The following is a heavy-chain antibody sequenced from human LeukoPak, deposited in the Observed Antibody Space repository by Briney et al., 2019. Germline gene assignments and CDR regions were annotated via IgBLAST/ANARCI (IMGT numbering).Heavy chain of an antibody. J-gene: IGHJ4*02. V-gene: IGHV5-51*01. CDR2: IYPGDSDT. D-gene: IGHD5-24*01. CDR1: GYSFTSYW. CDR3: VSQYNNFAY. Sequence: GESLKISCKGSGYSFTSYWISWVRQMPGKGLEWMGNIYPGDSDTRYNPSFDGQVTISADKSISTAYLQWSSLKASDTAIYYCVSQYNNFAYWGQGTLVTVSS.